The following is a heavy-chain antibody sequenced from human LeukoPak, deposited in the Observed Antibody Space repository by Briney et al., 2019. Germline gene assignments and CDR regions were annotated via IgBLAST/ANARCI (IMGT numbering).Heavy chain of an antibody. CDR2: IYHSGST. D-gene: IGHD3-10*01. CDR3: ARAPPYYYGSGSYYHVGWFDP. CDR1: GGSISSVGYS. J-gene: IGHJ5*02. V-gene: IGHV4-30-2*01. Sequence: SQTLSLTCAVSGGSISSVGYSWRWIRQPPGKGLEWIGYIYHSGSTYYNPSLKSLATISVDRSKNQFSLKLSSVTAADTAVYYCARAPPYYYGSGSYYHVGWFDPWGQGTLVTVSS.